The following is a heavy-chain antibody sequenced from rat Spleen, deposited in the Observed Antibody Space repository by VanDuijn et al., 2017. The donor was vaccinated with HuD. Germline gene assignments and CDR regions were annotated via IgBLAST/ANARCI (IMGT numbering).Heavy chain of an antibody. Sequence: EVQLVESDGGLVQPGRSLKLSCAASGFTFSDYYMAWVRQAPTKGLEWVASISPSGGSTYYRDSVKGRFTVSRDNAKSTLYLQMNSLRSEDTSTYYCAREADIPFHYFDYWGQGVLVTVSS. D-gene: IGHD2-3*01. CDR1: GFTFSDYY. V-gene: IGHV5-25*01. CDR3: AREADIPFHYFDY. J-gene: IGHJ2*01. CDR2: ISPSGGST.